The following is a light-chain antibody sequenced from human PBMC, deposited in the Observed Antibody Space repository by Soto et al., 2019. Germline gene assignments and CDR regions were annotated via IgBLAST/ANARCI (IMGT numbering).Light chain of an antibody. CDR2: SNN. V-gene: IGLV1-44*01. CDR3: AAWDYSLNAYV. J-gene: IGLJ1*01. CDR1: SSNSGSNT. Sequence: QSVLTQPPSASGTPGQRVTISCSGSSSNSGSNTVNWYQQLPGTAPKVLIYSNNQRPSGVPDRFSGSKSDTSASLAISGLQSEDDADYYCAAWDYSLNAYVFGIGTKLTVL.